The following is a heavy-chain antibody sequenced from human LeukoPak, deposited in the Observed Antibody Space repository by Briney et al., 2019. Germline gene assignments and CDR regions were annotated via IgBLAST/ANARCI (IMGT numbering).Heavy chain of an antibody. D-gene: IGHD4-23*01. J-gene: IGHJ4*02. Sequence: GGSLRLSCPASGFTFSGYSMNWVRQAPGKGLEWVSSLSSSSSYIYYADSVKGRFTISRDNAKNSLYLQMNSLRAEDNAIYYCAREAGGNSDFDYWGQGTLLTVSS. CDR2: LSSSSSYI. CDR3: AREAGGNSDFDY. CDR1: GFTFSGYS. V-gene: IGHV3-21*01.